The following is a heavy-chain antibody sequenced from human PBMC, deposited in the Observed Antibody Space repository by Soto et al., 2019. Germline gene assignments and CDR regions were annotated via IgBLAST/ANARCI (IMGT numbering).Heavy chain of an antibody. CDR3: ARVGSYRILGPRSDWEHAFDI. CDR1: GGTFSSYA. CDR2: IIPIFGTA. V-gene: IGHV1-69*13. D-gene: IGHD1-26*01. J-gene: IGHJ3*02. Sequence: VASVEVSCKASGGTFSSYAISWVRQAPGQGLEWMGGIIPIFGTANYAQKFQGRVTITADESTSTAYMELSSLRSEDTAVYYCARVGSYRILGPRSDWEHAFDIWGLGTMVTVSS.